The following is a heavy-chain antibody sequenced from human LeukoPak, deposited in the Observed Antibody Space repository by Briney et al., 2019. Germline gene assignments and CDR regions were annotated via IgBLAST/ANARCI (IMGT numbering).Heavy chain of an antibody. Sequence: RSLRLSCSASGFTFGDFAMSWFRQAPGKELEWLAFIRSKAYGGTTEYAASVKGRFTISRDDSKSIAYLQMNSLKTEDTAVYYCTRFGGFDIWGQGTMVTVSS. CDR2: IRSKAYGGTT. V-gene: IGHV3-49*03. J-gene: IGHJ3*02. CDR3: TRFGGFDI. D-gene: IGHD4-23*01. CDR1: GFTFGDFA.